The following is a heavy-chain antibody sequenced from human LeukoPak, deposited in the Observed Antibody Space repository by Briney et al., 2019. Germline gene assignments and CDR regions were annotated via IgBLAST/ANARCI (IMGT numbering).Heavy chain of an antibody. J-gene: IGHJ5*02. Sequence: GGSLRLSCAASGFTFSSYAMHWVRQAPGKGLEWVAVISYDGSNKYYADSVKGRFTISRDNSKNTLYLQMNSLRAEDTAVYYCARDCVRTYYDFWSGYLFGWFDPWGQGTLVTVSS. V-gene: IGHV3-30*04. CDR2: ISYDGSNK. CDR3: ARDCVRTYYDFWSGYLFGWFDP. D-gene: IGHD3-3*01. CDR1: GFTFSSYA.